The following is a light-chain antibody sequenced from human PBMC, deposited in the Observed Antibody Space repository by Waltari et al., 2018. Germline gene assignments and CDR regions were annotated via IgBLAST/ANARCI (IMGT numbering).Light chain of an antibody. V-gene: IGLV2-23*02. CDR1: SSDVGGYNY. CDR3: CSYAGSSTFV. Sequence: QSALTQPASVSGSPGQSITISCTGTSSDVGGYNYVSWYQQHPGKAPKLMSYDVSKRPSGFSNRFSGSKSGNTASLTISGLQAEDESDYYCCSYAGSSTFVLGTGTKVTVL. J-gene: IGLJ1*01. CDR2: DVS.